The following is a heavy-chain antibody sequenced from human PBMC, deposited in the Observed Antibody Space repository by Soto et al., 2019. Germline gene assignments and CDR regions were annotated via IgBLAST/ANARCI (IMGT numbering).Heavy chain of an antibody. J-gene: IGHJ4*02. Sequence: SVKVSCKASGGNFSTYAISWLRQAPGQGLEGMGGISTSNEQPNLAQRFQGRVTMPTDISTSTSYMELSGLRSEDTAVYYCARDREFYGSCNDYYLNDFWGQGTLVTVSS. D-gene: IGHD3-10*01. CDR2: ISTSNEQP. V-gene: IGHV1-69*10. CDR3: ARDREFYGSCNDYYLNDF. CDR1: GGNFSTYA.